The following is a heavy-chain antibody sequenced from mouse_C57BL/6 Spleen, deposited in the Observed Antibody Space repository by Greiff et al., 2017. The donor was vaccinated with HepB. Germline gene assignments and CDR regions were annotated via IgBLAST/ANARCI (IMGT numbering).Heavy chain of an antibody. D-gene: IGHD2-3*01. V-gene: IGHV1-7*01. CDR1: GYTFTSYW. J-gene: IGHJ4*01. Sequence: QVQLQQSGAELAKPGASVKLSCKASGYTFTSYWMHWVKQRPGQGLEWIGYINPSSGYTKYNQKFKDKATLTADKPSSTAYMQLSSLTYEDSAVYYCARYSPDGYYKDAMDYWGQGTSVTVSS. CDR2: INPSSGYT. CDR3: ARYSPDGYYKDAMDY.